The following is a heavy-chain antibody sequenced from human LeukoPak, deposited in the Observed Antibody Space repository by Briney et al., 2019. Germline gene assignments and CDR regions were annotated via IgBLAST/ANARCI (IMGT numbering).Heavy chain of an antibody. V-gene: IGHV3-11*04. J-gene: IGHJ4*02. CDR3: ARLHGDYSAFDY. Sequence: PGGSLRLSCAASGFSFSDYYMSWIRQAPGKGLEWLSYISNSDNTIYYADYVKGRFTISRDNAKNSLYLQMNSLRAEDTAVYYCARLHGDYSAFDYWGQGTLVTVSS. D-gene: IGHD4-17*01. CDR2: ISNSDNTI. CDR1: GFSFSDYY.